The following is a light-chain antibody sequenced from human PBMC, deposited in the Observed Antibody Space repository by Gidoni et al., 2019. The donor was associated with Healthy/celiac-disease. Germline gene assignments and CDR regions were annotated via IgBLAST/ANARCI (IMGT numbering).Light chain of an antibody. V-gene: IGLV1-44*01. J-gene: IGLJ3*02. Sequence: SVLTQPPSASGTPGQRVTICCSGSSSNIGSNTVNWYQQLPGTAPKLLIYSNNQRPSGVPDRFSGSKSGTSASLAISGLQSEDEADYYCAAWDDSLNGWVFGGGTKLTVL. CDR1: SSNIGSNT. CDR3: AAWDDSLNGWV. CDR2: SNN.